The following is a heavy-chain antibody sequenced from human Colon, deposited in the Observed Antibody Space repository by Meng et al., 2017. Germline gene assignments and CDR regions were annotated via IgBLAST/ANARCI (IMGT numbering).Heavy chain of an antibody. CDR3: ARIDYGGNGIEKYFFDY. V-gene: IGHV4-4*02. Sequence: GARREAGQGLVKPAGTLSLTCAASGGSISSNGWWSWVRQSPKQGLEWIGEINHGVTTNYNPYLKSRVTIPVDTSNDQFSLKLSSVTAADTAVYYCARIDYGGNGIEKYFFDYWGQGTLVTVSS. J-gene: IGHJ4*02. CDR2: INHGVTT. D-gene: IGHD4-23*01. CDR1: GGSISSNGW.